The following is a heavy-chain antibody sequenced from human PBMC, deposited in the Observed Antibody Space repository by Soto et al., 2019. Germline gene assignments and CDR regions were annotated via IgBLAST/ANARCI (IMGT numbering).Heavy chain of an antibody. V-gene: IGHV3-21*01. D-gene: IGHD3-22*01. CDR2: ISSSSSYI. CDR1: GFTFSSYI. Sequence: GGSLRLSCAASGFTFSSYIMNWVRQAPGKGLEWVSSISSSSSYIYYADSVKGRFTISRDNAKNSLYLQMNSLRAEDTAVYYCASSKEGYDSDYWGQGTLVTVYS. J-gene: IGHJ4*02. CDR3: ASSKEGYDSDY.